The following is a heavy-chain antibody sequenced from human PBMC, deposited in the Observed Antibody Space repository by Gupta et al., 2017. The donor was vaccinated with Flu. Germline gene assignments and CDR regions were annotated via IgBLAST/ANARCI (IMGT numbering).Heavy chain of an antibody. V-gene: IGHV4-38-2*01. CDR3: ARGGRTSVAASYFDF. CDR2: IDYRGND. CDR1: GYSITNGHY. J-gene: IGHJ4*02. Sequence: QVHLQESGPGLVKPSATLSLTCAVSGYSITNGHYWGWIRQSPGKGLEWIGTIDYRGNDYYNPSLRSRVTLSVDSSENRFSLKLYSVTAADRALYYCARGGRTSVAASYFDFWGQGTLVTVSS. D-gene: IGHD6-19*01.